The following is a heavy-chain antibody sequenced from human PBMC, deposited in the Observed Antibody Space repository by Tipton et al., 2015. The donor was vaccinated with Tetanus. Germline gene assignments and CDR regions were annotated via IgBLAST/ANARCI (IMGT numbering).Heavy chain of an antibody. V-gene: IGHV5-51*01. CDR3: ARAHCTDGVCNFDF. D-gene: IGHD2-8*01. CDR2: FYPGDSDT. CDR1: GYIFNNYW. Sequence: QLVQSGGEVKKPGESLKTSCKGSGYIFNNYWIGWVRQKPGKGLEWMGIFYPGDSDTRYSPSFQGQVTISVDKSINTAYLQWSSLKASDTSMFYCARAHCTDGVCNFDFWGQGALVTVAS. J-gene: IGHJ4*02.